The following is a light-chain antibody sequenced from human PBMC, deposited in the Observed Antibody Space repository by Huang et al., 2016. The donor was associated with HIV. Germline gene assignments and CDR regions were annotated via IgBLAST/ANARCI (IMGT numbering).Light chain of an antibody. J-gene: IGKJ5*01. V-gene: IGKV3-20*01. CDR3: QQYGSSPLIT. CDR1: QSVSSSY. CDR2: GAA. Sequence: EIVLTQSPGTLSLSPGESATLSCRASQSVSSSYLAWYQQTPGQAPRRLIYGAASRATGIPDRVSGSGSGTDFTLTISRLEPEDFAVYYCQQYGSSPLITFGQGTRLEMK.